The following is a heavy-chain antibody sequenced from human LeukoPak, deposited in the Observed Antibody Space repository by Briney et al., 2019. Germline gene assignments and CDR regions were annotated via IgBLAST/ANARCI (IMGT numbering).Heavy chain of an antibody. CDR3: ARHQFPSDCSRSSCFTYYYYYYYMDV. V-gene: IGHV5-51*01. CDR2: IYPGDSDT. J-gene: IGHJ6*03. Sequence: GASLQISCQGSGSSFTSYWIGWVRQLPGKGLEWMGIIYPGDSDTSYSPSFQGQVTISADKSISTAYLQWSSLKASDTAMYYSARHQFPSDCSRSSCFTYYYYYYYMDVWGKGTTVTVSS. CDR1: GSSFTSYW. D-gene: IGHD2-2*01.